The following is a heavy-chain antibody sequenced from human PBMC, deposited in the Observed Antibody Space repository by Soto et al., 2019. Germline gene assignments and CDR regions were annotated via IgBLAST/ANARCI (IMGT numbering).Heavy chain of an antibody. D-gene: IGHD2-15*01. CDR3: ARDCTGGSCYSRYDY. Sequence: GSSLKVSCKASGYTFTDYAIHWVRQAPGQRLEWMGWINAGSGNTRYSQNFQGRVTITRDTSASTAYMELSSLRSEDTLVYYCARDCTGGSCYSRYDYWGQGTLVTVSS. V-gene: IGHV1-3*01. CDR2: INAGSGNT. J-gene: IGHJ4*02. CDR1: GYTFTDYA.